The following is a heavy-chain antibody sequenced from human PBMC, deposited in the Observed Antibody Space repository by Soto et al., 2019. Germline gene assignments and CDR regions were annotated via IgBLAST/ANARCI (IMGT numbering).Heavy chain of an antibody. V-gene: IGHV1-69*06. CDR2: ITPSFGEP. CDR3: ARESSSSNINWFET. J-gene: IGHJ5*02. CDR1: GGPFSSYA. Sequence: QVQLEQSGAELKKPGSSVKVSCKASGGPFSSYAINWGRQAPGQGLEWMGGITPSFGEPKYAQKFQGRVNMTADIGTRTAYLEQRSLKSDDTVLYFCARESSSSNINWFETWGQGPLVTVSS. D-gene: IGHD2-2*01.